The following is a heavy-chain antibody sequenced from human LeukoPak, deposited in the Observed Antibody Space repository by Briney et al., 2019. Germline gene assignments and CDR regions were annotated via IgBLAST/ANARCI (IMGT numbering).Heavy chain of an antibody. V-gene: IGHV3-23*01. D-gene: IGHD3-3*01. J-gene: IGHJ6*03. CDR3: AKGFTYYDFWSGYSDYYYYMDV. CDR1: GFTFSSYA. Sequence: PGGSLRLSCAASGFTFSSYAMSWVRQAPGKGLEWVSAISGSGGSTYYADSVKGRCTISRDNSKNTLYLQMNSLRAEDTAVDYCAKGFTYYDFWSGYSDYYYYMDVWGKGTTVTVSS. CDR2: ISGSGGST.